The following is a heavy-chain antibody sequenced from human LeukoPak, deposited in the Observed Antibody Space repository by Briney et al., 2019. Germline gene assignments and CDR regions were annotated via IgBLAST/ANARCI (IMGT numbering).Heavy chain of an antibody. CDR1: GGSFSGYY. CDR2: IYHSGST. CDR3: ARPHAVDFWSGYSSWYFDL. V-gene: IGHV4-38-2*01. J-gene: IGHJ2*01. D-gene: IGHD3-3*01. Sequence: SETLSLTCAVYGGSFSGYYWGWLRQPPGKGLEWIGSIYHSGSTYYNPSLKSRVTISVDTSKNQFSLKLSSVTAADTAVYYCARPHAVDFWSGYSSWYFDLWGRGTLVTVSS.